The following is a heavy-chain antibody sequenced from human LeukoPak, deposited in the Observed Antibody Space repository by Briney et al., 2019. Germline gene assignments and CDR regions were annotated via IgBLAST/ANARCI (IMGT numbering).Heavy chain of an antibody. V-gene: IGHV4-38-2*02. J-gene: IGHJ4*02. CDR2: IFQSGTT. CDR3: ARDSWGRFDY. CDR1: GCSITSAYY. Sequence: PSETLSLTCTVSGCSITSAYYWGWIRQPPGKGLEWIGYIFQSGTTKYNPSLKSRVTILSDVSKNQFSLNLTSVTAADTAVYYCARDSWGRFDYWGQGTLVAVSS. D-gene: IGHD7-27*01.